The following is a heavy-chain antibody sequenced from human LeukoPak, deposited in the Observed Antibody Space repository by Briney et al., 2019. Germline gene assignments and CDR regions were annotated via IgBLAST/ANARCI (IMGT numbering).Heavy chain of an antibody. J-gene: IGHJ4*02. Sequence: KISCKGSGYSFTSYWIGWVRQMPGKGLEWMGIIYPGDSDTRYSPSFQGQVTISADKSISTAYLQWSSLKASDTAMYYCASQSIAVAGPFDYWGQGTLVTVSS. CDR1: GYSFTSYW. D-gene: IGHD6-19*01. CDR2: IYPGDSDT. CDR3: ASQSIAVAGPFDY. V-gene: IGHV5-51*01.